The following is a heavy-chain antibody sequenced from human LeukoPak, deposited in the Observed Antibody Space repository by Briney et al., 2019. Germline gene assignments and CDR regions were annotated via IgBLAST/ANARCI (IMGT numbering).Heavy chain of an antibody. CDR2: ISSSSSYI. V-gene: IGHV3-21*01. Sequence: PGGSLRLSCAASGFTFSSYSMNWVRQAPGKGLEWVSSISSSSSYIYYADSVKGRFTISRDNAKNSLYLQMNSLRAEDTAVYYCAREWTDDYSNYDYWGQGTLVTVSS. D-gene: IGHD4-11*01. J-gene: IGHJ4*02. CDR3: AREWTDDYSNYDY. CDR1: GFTFSSYS.